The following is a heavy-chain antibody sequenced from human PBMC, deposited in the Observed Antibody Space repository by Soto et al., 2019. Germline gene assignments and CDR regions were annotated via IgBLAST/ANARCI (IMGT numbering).Heavy chain of an antibody. CDR3: ARDKTGAYYYDSSGYPGWFDP. CDR2: IYYSGST. D-gene: IGHD3-22*01. CDR1: GGSISSGGYY. V-gene: IGHV4-31*03. Sequence: PSDTLSLTCTVSGGSISSGGYYWSWIRQHPGKGLEWIGYIYYSGSTYYNPSLKSRVTISVDTSKNQFSLKLSSVTAADTAVYYCARDKTGAYYYDSSGYPGWFDPWGQGTLVTV. J-gene: IGHJ5*02.